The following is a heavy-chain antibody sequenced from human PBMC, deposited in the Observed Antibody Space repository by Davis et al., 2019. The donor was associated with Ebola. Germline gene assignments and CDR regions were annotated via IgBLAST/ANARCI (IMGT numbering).Heavy chain of an antibody. D-gene: IGHD6-19*01. CDR3: AKGSVAVALFDY. CDR2: ISSSSSTI. J-gene: IGHJ4*02. Sequence: GGSLRLSCAASGFTFSSYSMNWVRQAPGKGLEWVSYISSSSSTIYYADSVKGRFTISRDNSMNTLYLQMNSLRAEDTAVYYCAKGSVAVALFDYWGQGTLVTVSS. CDR1: GFTFSSYS. V-gene: IGHV3-48*01.